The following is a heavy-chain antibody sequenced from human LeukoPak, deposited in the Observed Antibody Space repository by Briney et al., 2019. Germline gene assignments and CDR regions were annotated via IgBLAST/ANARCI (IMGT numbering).Heavy chain of an antibody. Sequence: SETLSLTCTVSGGSISSGGYYWSWIRQPPGKGLEWIGYIYHSGSTYYNPSLKSRVTISVDRSKNQFSLKLSSVTAADTAVYYCASTYYDFWSGSYNWGQRTLVTVSS. D-gene: IGHD3-3*01. CDR3: ASTYYDFWSGSYN. V-gene: IGHV4-30-2*01. J-gene: IGHJ4*02. CDR1: GGSISSGGYY. CDR2: IYHSGST.